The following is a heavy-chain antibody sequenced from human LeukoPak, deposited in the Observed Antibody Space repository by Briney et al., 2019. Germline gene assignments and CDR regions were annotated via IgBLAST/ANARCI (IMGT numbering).Heavy chain of an antibody. CDR2: ISSSGSTI. Sequence: GGSLRLSCVASGFTFSDYFMTWVRQAPGKGLEWVSYISSSGSTIYYADSVKGRFTISRDNAKNSLYLQMNSLRAEDTAVYYCAELGITMIGGVWGKGTTVTISS. J-gene: IGHJ6*04. CDR3: AELGITMIGGV. V-gene: IGHV3-11*04. D-gene: IGHD3-10*02. CDR1: GFTFSDYF.